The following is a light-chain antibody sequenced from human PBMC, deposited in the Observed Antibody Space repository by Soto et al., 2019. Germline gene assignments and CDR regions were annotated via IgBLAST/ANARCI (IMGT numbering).Light chain of an antibody. CDR2: EGS. CDR3: CSYAGSISFYV. CDR1: SKDVGSYNL. J-gene: IGLJ1*01. Sequence: QSVLPKPASAAGSPGQSQPISCTGTSKDVGSYNLVSWYQQHPGKAPKLMIYEGSKRPSGVSNRFSGSKSGNTASLTISGLQAEDEADYFCCSYAGSISFYVYGTGTKVSVL. V-gene: IGLV2-23*01.